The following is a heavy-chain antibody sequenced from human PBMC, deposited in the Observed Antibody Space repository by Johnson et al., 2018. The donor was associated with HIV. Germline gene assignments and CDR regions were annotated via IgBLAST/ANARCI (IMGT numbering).Heavy chain of an antibody. V-gene: IGHV3-7*01. CDR3: ARDLVLGAFDI. D-gene: IGHD3-16*01. CDR2: IKQDGSEK. CDR1: GFTFSDHY. Sequence: VQLVESGGGLVQPGGSLRLSCAASGFTFSDHYMDWVRQAPGKGLEWVANIKQDGSEKYYVDSVKGRFTISRDNAKNSLYLQMNSLRAEDTAVYYCARDLVLGAFDIWGQGTMVTVSS. J-gene: IGHJ3*02.